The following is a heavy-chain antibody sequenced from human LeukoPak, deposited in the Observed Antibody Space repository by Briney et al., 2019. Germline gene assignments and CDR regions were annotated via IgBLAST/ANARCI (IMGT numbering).Heavy chain of an antibody. J-gene: IGHJ4*02. CDR3: TRELDWLPTLDY. CDR1: GFTFSNYW. D-gene: IGHD3-9*01. Sequence: GGSLRHTCAASGFTFSNYWMHWVRQAPGKGLVWVSRINSDGSSTRYADSVKGRFTIFRDNAKNTLYLQMNSLRAEDTAVYYCTRELDWLPTLDYWGQGTLVTVSS. CDR2: INSDGSST. V-gene: IGHV3-74*01.